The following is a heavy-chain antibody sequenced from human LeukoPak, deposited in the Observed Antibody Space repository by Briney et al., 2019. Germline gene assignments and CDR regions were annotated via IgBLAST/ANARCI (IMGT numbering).Heavy chain of an antibody. D-gene: IGHD2-15*01. CDR2: IYPGDSDV. V-gene: IGHV5-51*01. CDR3: ARSGGSGYNWFDP. J-gene: IGHJ5*02. CDR1: GYGFSSYW. Sequence: GESLKISCKGSGYGFSSYWIGWVRQTPGKGLDWMGIIYPGDSDVRYSPSFEGQVTISADKSISTAYLQWSSLTASDTAIYYCARSGGSGYNWFDPWGQGTLATVSS.